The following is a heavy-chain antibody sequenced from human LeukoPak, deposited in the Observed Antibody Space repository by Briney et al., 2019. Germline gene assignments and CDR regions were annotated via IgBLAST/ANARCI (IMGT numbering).Heavy chain of an antibody. CDR1: GFTLSSYW. D-gene: IGHD6-13*01. V-gene: IGHV3-7*01. Sequence: GGSLRLSCAASGFTLSSYWMSWVRQAPGKGLEWVANIKQDGSEYYVDSVKGRFTISRDNAKNSLYLQMNSLRAEDTAVYYCARDSRSGYSSSWYDYWGQGTLVTVSS. J-gene: IGHJ4*02. CDR3: ARDSRSGYSSSWYDY. CDR2: IKQDGSE.